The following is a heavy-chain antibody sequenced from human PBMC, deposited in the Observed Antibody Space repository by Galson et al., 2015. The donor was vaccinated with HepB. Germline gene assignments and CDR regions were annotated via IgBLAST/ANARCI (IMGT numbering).Heavy chain of an antibody. CDR1: GFTFTSYA. V-gene: IGHV3-23*01. CDR3: AKGATGWYLPAFDS. Sequence: SLRLSCAASGFTFTSYAMNWVRQAPGKGLEWVSTISGSDEGTYYADSVKGRFTISRDNSEHTLYLQMNSLRAADTAVYYCAKGATGWYLPAFDSWGQGTLVTVSS. D-gene: IGHD6-19*01. J-gene: IGHJ4*02. CDR2: ISGSDEGT.